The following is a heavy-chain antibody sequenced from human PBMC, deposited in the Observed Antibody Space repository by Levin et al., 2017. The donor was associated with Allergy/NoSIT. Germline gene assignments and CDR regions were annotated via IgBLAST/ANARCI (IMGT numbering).Heavy chain of an antibody. CDR1: GFTFSTCS. CDR2: ISTSSNYI. D-gene: IGHD3-22*01. J-gene: IGHJ4*02. V-gene: IGHV3-21*01. Sequence: GGSLRLSCAASGFTFSTCSMNWVRQAPGKGLEWVSSISTSSNYIYYADSVKGRFTISRDNAKNSLYLQMNSLRAEDTAVYYCARDLTFYYDSSGYYPFDVWGQRTLVTVSA. CDR3: ARDLTFYYDSSGYYPFDV.